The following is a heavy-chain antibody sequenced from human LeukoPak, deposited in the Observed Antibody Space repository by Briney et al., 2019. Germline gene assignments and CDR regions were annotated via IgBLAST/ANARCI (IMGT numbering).Heavy chain of an antibody. D-gene: IGHD5-24*01. CDR1: GFTFSNYW. V-gene: IGHV3-74*01. CDR3: ANLGMATIDY. Sequence: GGSLRLSCAASGFTFSNYWMHWVRQVPGKGLVWVSRINDDGSATFYADSVKGRFTISRDNSKNTLYLQMNSLRAEDTAVYYCANLGMATIDYWGQGTLVTVSS. J-gene: IGHJ4*02. CDR2: INDDGSAT.